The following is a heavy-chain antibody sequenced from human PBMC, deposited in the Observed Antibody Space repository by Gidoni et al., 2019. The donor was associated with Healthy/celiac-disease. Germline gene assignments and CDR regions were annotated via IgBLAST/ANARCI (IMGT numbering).Heavy chain of an antibody. V-gene: IGHV4-34*02. D-gene: IGHD4-4*01. CDR2: INHSGST. CDR3: ARVPRRGNKFDYSYYYYYYGMDV. J-gene: IGHJ6*02. Sequence: VQLQPCGAGLLKPSDTLSLTCSVSVGSFSVYYCTWFRQPPGKGLEWIGEINHSGSTNYNPSLKSRVIISVDTSKNQFSLKLSSVTAAETAVYYCARVPRRGNKFDYSYYYYYYGMDVWGQGTTVTVSS. CDR1: VGSFSVYY.